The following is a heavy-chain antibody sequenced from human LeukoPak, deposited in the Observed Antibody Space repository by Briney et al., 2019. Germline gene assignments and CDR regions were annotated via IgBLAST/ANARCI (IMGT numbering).Heavy chain of an antibody. J-gene: IGHJ4*02. CDR3: ASQMNSGYDRFDY. CDR1: RGSISSNNYY. V-gene: IGHV4-39*01. Sequence: SETLSLTCTVSRGSISSNNYYGAWIRQPPGKGREWIGSMFYSGTPYYHPSHKSRVTISVDTSKNQFSLKLSSVTAADTAVYSCASQMNSGYDRFDYWGQGSLVTVSA. D-gene: IGHD5-12*01. CDR2: MFYSGTP.